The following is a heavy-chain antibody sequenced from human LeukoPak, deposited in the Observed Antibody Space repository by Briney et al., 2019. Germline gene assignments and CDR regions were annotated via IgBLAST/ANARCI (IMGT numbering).Heavy chain of an antibody. D-gene: IGHD5-18*01. V-gene: IGHV4-39*01. CDR2: IYYSGST. CDR3: ARRINTAMVYYFDY. J-gene: IGHJ4*02. Sequence: PSETLSLTCTVPGGSISSSSYYWGWIRQPPGKGLEWIGSIYYSGSTYYNPSLKSRVTISVDTSKNQFSLKLSSVTAADTAVYYCARRINTAMVYYFDYWGQGTLVTVSS. CDR1: GGSISSSSYY.